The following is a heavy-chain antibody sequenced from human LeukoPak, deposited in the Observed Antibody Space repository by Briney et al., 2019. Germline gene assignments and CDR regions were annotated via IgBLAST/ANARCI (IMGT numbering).Heavy chain of an antibody. CDR3: TRGCSGGSCYFDY. CDR1: GYTFTSYG. CDR2: ISAYNGNT. J-gene: IGHJ4*02. Sequence: ASVKVSCKASGYTFTSYGISWVPQAPGHGLEWMGWISAYNGNTNYAPKLQGRVTMTTDTSPSTAYIDLSGLRSADPAVYYSTRGCSGGSCYFDYWGQGTLVTVSS. D-gene: IGHD2-15*01. V-gene: IGHV1-18*01.